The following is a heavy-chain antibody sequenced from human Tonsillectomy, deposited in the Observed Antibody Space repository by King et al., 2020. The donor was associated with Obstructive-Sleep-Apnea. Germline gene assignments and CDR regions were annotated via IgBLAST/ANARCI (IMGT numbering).Heavy chain of an antibody. CDR2: IWYDGSNK. CDR1: GFTFSSYG. D-gene: IGHD5-18*01. CDR3: AKDQGGRATAMVFYYYYGMDV. J-gene: IGHJ6*02. V-gene: IGHV3-33*06. Sequence: VQLVESGGGVVQPGRSLRLSCAASGFTFSSYGMHWVRQAPGKGPEWVAVIWYDGSNKYYADSVKGRFTISRDNSKNTLYLQMNSLRAEDTAVYYCAKDQGGRATAMVFYYYYGMDVWGQGTTVTVSS.